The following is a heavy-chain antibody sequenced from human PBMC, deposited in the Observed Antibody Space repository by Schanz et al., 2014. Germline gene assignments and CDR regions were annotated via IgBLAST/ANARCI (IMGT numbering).Heavy chain of an antibody. CDR3: AYYDVLTGFDY. J-gene: IGHJ4*02. Sequence: EAQLLESGGGLVQPGGSLRLSCAASGFNFKAYAMSWVRQAPGKGLEWVSGIEFSGGTTYYADSVKGRFTISRDNSKNTLYLQINNLRAEDTAVYYCAYYDVLTGFDYWGQGTQVTVSS. CDR1: GFNFKAYA. D-gene: IGHD3-9*01. V-gene: IGHV3-23*01. CDR2: IEFSGGTT.